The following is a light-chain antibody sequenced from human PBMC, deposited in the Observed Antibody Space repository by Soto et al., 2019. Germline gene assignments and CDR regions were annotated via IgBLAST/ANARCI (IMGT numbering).Light chain of an antibody. CDR2: GAS. V-gene: IGKV3-15*01. CDR3: QLHNNWPPWT. CDR1: QSLSSN. J-gene: IGKJ1*01. Sequence: EIVMTQSPATLSVSPGERATLSCRGSQSLSSNLAWYQQKPGQAPRLLMYGASTRATGIPDRFSGSGSGTEFTLTISSLQSEDFAVYYCQLHNNWPPWTFGLGTKVEIK.